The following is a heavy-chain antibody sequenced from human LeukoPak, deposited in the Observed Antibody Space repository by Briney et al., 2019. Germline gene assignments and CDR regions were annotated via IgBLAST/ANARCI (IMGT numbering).Heavy chain of an antibody. CDR1: GFTFSSYA. J-gene: IGHJ4*02. Sequence: GGSLRLSCAASGFTFSSYAMSWVRQVPGKGLEWVSVISGSGDNTYYADSVKGRFTISRDNSKNMLYLQMNSLRAEDTAVYYCTTRLSTSGYPSTAYWGQGTLVTVSS. V-gene: IGHV3-23*01. CDR2: ISGSGDNT. D-gene: IGHD5/OR15-5a*01. CDR3: TTRLSTSGYPSTAY.